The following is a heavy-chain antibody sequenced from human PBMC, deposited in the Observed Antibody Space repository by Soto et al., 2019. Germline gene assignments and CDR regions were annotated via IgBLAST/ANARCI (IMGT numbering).Heavy chain of an antibody. CDR2: INHSGST. J-gene: IGHJ5*02. Sequence: QVQLQQWGAGLLKPSETLSLTCAVYGGSFSGYYWSWIRQPPGKGLEWIGEINHSGSTNYNPSLKSRVTISVDTSKNQFSLKLSSVTAADTAVYYCARALRGDFWSGYRTLGWFDTWGQGTLVTVSS. CDR1: GGSFSGYY. D-gene: IGHD3-3*01. V-gene: IGHV4-34*01. CDR3: ARALRGDFWSGYRTLGWFDT.